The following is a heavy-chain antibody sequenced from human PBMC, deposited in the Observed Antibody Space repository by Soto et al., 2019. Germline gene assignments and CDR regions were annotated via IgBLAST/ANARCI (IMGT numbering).Heavy chain of an antibody. D-gene: IGHD2-2*03. CDR2: ISGSGGST. CDR1: GFTFSSYA. CDR3: ALSGDGYCSSTSCYAGFYYYGMDV. V-gene: IGHV3-23*01. Sequence: EVQLLESGGGLVQPGGSLRLSCAASGFTFSSYAMSWVRQAPGKGLEWVSAISGSGGSTYYADSVKGRFTISRDNSKNTLDLQMNSLRAEDTAVYYCALSGDGYCSSTSCYAGFYYYGMDVWGQGTTVTVSS. J-gene: IGHJ6*02.